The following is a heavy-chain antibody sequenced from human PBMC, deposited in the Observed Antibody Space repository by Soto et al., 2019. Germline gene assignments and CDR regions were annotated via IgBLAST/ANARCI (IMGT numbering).Heavy chain of an antibody. CDR2: VIVYNDDT. J-gene: IGHJ4*03. CDR3: ASTRGDGGTCYHEY. V-gene: IGHV1-18*01. D-gene: IGHD3-9*01. Sequence: QDQLVQSGAEVKKPGASVKVSCKASGYTFSSYVINWVRQAPGQGLEWVGWVIVYNDDTKYAQNFKGRVSLTTDTPTSTTSMEVGRLSSDSAAVYYYASTRGDGGTCYHEYWGEGTLVTVSS. CDR1: GYTFSSYV.